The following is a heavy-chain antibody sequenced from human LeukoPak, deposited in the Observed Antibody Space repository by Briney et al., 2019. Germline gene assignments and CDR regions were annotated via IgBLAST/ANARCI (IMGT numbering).Heavy chain of an antibody. CDR2: ISAYNGNT. V-gene: IGHV1-18*01. Sequence: GASVKVSCKASGYTFTSYGISWVRQAPGQGLEWMGWISAYNGNTNYAQKLQGRVTMTTDTSTSTAYMELRSLRSDDTAVYYCARARNYDSSGYYYVSDAFDIWGQGTMVTVSS. CDR1: GYTFTSYG. D-gene: IGHD3-22*01. CDR3: ARARNYDSSGYYYVSDAFDI. J-gene: IGHJ3*02.